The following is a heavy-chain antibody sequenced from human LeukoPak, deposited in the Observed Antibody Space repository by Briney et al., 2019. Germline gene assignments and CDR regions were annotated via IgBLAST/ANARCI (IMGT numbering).Heavy chain of an antibody. CDR1: GGSISSSSYY. CDR3: ARHQRVYGSGSYIDY. V-gene: IGHV4-39*01. D-gene: IGHD3-10*01. J-gene: IGHJ4*02. Sequence: ASETLSLTCTVSGGSISSSSYYWGWTRQPPGKGLEWIGSIYYSGSTYYNPSLKSRVTISVDTSKNQFSLKLSSVTAADTAVYYCARHQRVYGSGSYIDYWGQGTLVTVSS. CDR2: IYYSGST.